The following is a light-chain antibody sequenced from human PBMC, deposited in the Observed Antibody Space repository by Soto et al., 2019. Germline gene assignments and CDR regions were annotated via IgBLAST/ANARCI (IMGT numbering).Light chain of an antibody. V-gene: IGKV3-11*01. Sequence: EIVLTQSPPTLSLSPGEGATLSRRASQSVSNPLAWYQQKPDQAPRLLIYAASNRATGIPARFSGSGSGTDFTLTISSLEPEDVAVYYCQQSNNWPQTFGQGTKVVIK. CDR2: AAS. CDR1: QSVSNP. CDR3: QQSNNWPQT. J-gene: IGKJ1*01.